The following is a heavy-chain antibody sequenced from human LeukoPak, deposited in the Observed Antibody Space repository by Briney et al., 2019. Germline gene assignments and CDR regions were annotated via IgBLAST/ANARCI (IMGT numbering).Heavy chain of an antibody. Sequence: SETLSLTCAVYGGSFSGYYWSWIRPTPGKGLEWIGEINHSGSTNYNPSLKSRVTISVDTSKNQFSLKLSSVTAADTAVYYCARGRSFDYWGQGTLVTVSS. CDR1: GGSFSGYY. CDR3: ARGRSFDY. V-gene: IGHV4-34*01. CDR2: INHSGST. J-gene: IGHJ4*02.